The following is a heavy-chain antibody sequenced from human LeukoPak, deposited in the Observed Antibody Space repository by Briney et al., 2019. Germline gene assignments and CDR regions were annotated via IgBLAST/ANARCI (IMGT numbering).Heavy chain of an antibody. V-gene: IGHV3-48*03. CDR1: GFTFSSYE. Sequence: GVSLRLSCAASGFTFSSYEMNWVRQAPGKGREWVSYISSSGSNIFYADSVKGRFTIPRDHAKNSLYLQMDSLRAEDTAIYYCARDGEGCTSTRCYEWFDYWGQGTLVTVSS. J-gene: IGHJ4*02. CDR2: ISSSGSNI. D-gene: IGHD2-2*01. CDR3: ARDGEGCTSTRCYEWFDY.